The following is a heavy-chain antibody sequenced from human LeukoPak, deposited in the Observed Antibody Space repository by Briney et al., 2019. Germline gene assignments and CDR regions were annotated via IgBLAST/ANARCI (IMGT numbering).Heavy chain of an antibody. CDR2: IYYSGTT. V-gene: IGHV4-59*08. Sequence: SETLSLTCTVSGGSISSYYWSWIRQPPGKGLEWIGYIYYSGTTNYNPSLKSRVTISVDTSKNQFSLRLNSVTAADTAMYYCAKSGGYGLIDYWGQGTLVTVSS. CDR3: AKSGGYGLIDY. D-gene: IGHD1-26*01. CDR1: GGSISSYY. J-gene: IGHJ4*02.